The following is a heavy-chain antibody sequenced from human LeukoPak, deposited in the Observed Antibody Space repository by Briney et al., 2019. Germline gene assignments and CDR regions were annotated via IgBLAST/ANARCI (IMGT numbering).Heavy chain of an antibody. CDR2: ISGSGGST. CDR3: ASRPPAPYYYDSSGYY. Sequence: GGSLRLSCAASGFTFSSYAMSWVRQAPGKGLEWVSAISGSGGSTYYADSVKGRFTISRDNSKNTLYLQMNSLRAEDTAVYYCASRPPAPYYYDSSGYYWGQGTLVTVSS. D-gene: IGHD3-22*01. CDR1: GFTFSSYA. V-gene: IGHV3-23*01. J-gene: IGHJ4*02.